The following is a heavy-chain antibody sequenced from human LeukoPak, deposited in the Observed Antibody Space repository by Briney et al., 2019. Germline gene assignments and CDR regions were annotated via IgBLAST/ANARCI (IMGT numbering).Heavy chain of an antibody. Sequence: AASVKVSCKASGYTFTSYAISWVRQAPGQGLEWMGGIIPIFGTANYAQKFQGRVTITADESTSTAYMELSSLRSEDTAVYYCAYGSGSYYNAPGGYFDYWGQGTLVTVSS. V-gene: IGHV1-69*13. D-gene: IGHD3-10*01. CDR1: GYTFTSYA. J-gene: IGHJ4*02. CDR3: AYGSGSYYNAPGGYFDY. CDR2: IIPIFGTA.